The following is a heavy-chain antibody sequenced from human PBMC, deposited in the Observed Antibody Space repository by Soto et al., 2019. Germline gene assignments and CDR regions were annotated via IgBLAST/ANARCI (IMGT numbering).Heavy chain of an antibody. CDR1: GFTFTNAW. J-gene: IGHJ4*02. V-gene: IGHV3-15*01. CDR3: TRTILQWFGESE. CDR2: SKSETDGATT. Sequence: EVQLVESGGGLVKPGGSLRLSCTASGFTFTNAWMSWVRQAPGKGLEWVGRSKSETDGATTDYAAPVKGRFTISRADSTNTLYLHMNILKTEDTAVYYCTRTILQWFGESEWGQGTLVTVSS. D-gene: IGHD3-10*01.